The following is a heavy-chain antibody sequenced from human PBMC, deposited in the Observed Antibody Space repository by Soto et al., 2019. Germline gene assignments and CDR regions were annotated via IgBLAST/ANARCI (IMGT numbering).Heavy chain of an antibody. V-gene: IGHV1-69*02. Sequence: ASVKVSCKASGGTFSSYTISWVRQAPGQGLEWMGRIIPILGIANYAQKFQGRVTITADKSTSTAYMGLSSLRSEDTAVYYCARGYSSSWQPFDYWGPGTLVTVSS. J-gene: IGHJ4*02. CDR3: ARGYSSSWQPFDY. CDR2: IIPILGIA. CDR1: GGTFSSYT. D-gene: IGHD6-13*01.